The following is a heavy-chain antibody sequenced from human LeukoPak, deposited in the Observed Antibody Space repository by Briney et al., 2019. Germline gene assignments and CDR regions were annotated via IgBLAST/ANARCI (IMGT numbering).Heavy chain of an antibody. V-gene: IGHV3-23*01. J-gene: IGHJ4*02. CDR1: GFTFSNYA. CDR2: ISGSGTGT. D-gene: IGHD3-10*01. Sequence: AGSLRLSCAASGFTFSNYATSWVRQAPGKGLDWVSAISGSGTGTYYADSVKGRFTISRDNSKNTLHLQMSSLRVEDTAVYFCAKGSDLWFGETWGQGTLVTVSS. CDR3: AKGSDLWFGET.